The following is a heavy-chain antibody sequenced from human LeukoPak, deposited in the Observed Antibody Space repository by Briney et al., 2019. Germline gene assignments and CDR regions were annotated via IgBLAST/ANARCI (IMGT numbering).Heavy chain of an antibody. J-gene: IGHJ4*02. V-gene: IGHV4-38-2*02. CDR2: IYHSGST. Sequence: SETLSLTCTVSGYSISSGYYWGWIRQPPGKGLEWIGSIYHSGSTYYNPSLKSRVTISVDTSKNQFSLKLSSVTAADTAVYYCASLYSGSYYDPFDYWGQGTLVTVSS. D-gene: IGHD1-26*01. CDR3: ASLYSGSYYDPFDY. CDR1: GYSISSGYY.